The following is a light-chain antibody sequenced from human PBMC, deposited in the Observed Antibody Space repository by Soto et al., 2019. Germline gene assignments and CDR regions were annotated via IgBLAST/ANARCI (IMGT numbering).Light chain of an antibody. CDR1: SSDVGGYKY. Sequence: QSALTQPPSASGSPGQSVTISCTGTSSDVGGYKYVSWYQQHPGKAPKLMIYEVSQRPSGVPDRFSGSKSGNTASLTVSGLQAEDEAEYFCFSFTTTSTHVFGTGTKLTVL. J-gene: IGLJ1*01. CDR2: EVS. CDR3: FSFTTTSTHV. V-gene: IGLV2-8*01.